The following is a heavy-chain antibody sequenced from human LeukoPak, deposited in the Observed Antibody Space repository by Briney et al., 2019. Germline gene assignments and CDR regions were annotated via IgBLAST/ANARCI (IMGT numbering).Heavy chain of an antibody. D-gene: IGHD2-15*01. CDR3: ARYCSGGSCRNWFDP. Sequence: SETLSLTCAVYGGSFSGYYWSWIRQPAGKGLEWIGRIYTSGSTNYNPSLKSRVTISVDTSKNQFSLKLSSVTAADTAVYYCARYCSGGSCRNWFDPWGQGTLVTVSS. V-gene: IGHV4-59*10. CDR1: GGSFSGYY. CDR2: IYTSGST. J-gene: IGHJ5*02.